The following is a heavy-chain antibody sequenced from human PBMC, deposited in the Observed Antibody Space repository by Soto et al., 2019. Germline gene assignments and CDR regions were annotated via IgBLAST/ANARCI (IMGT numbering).Heavy chain of an antibody. CDR1: GYTFTSYD. CDR3: ARGYRYCSSGSCGYIGY. V-gene: IGHV1-8*01. Sequence: GASVKVSCKASGYTFTSYDINWVRQATGQGLEWMGWMNPNSGNTGYAQKFQGRVTMTRNTSISTAYMELSSLRSEDTAVYYCARGYRYCSSGSCGYIGYWGQGTLVTVSS. D-gene: IGHD2-15*01. CDR2: MNPNSGNT. J-gene: IGHJ4*02.